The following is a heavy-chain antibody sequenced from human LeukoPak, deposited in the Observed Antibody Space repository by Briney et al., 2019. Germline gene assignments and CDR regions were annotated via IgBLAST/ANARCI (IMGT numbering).Heavy chain of an antibody. CDR2: IYYSGST. V-gene: IGHV4-59*01. J-gene: IGHJ6*02. CDR1: GGSISSYY. D-gene: IGHD4-17*01. Sequence: SETLSLTCTVSGGSISSYYWSWIRQPPGKGLEWIGYIYYSGSTNYNPSLKSRVTISVDTSKNQFPLKLSSVTAADTAVYYCARDTVRGKRYYYYGMDVWGQGTTVTVSS. CDR3: ARDTVRGKRYYYYGMDV.